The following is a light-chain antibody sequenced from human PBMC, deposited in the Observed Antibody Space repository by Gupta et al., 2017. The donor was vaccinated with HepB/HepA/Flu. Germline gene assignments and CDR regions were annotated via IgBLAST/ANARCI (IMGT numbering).Light chain of an antibody. V-gene: IGLV3-25*03. Sequence: SYALTQPPSVSVSPGQTARITCSGDALPKQYAYWYQQKPGQAPVLVIYKDSERPSGIPERFSSSSSGTTVTLTISGVQAEDEADYYCQSADSSGTFVVFGGGTKLTVL. J-gene: IGLJ2*01. CDR3: QSADSSGTFVV. CDR2: KDS. CDR1: ALPKQY.